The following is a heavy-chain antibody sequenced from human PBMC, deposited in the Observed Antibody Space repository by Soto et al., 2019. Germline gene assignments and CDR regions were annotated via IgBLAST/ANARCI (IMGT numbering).Heavy chain of an antibody. J-gene: IGHJ6*02. CDR3: ARSTDSSGYYDYYYYGMDF. Sequence: SSETLSLTCTVSGGSISSSSYYWGWIRQPPGKGLEWIGSIYYSGSTYYNPSLKIRVTISVDTSKNQFSLKLSSVTAADTAVYYCARSTDSSGYYDYYYYGMDFWGQGTTVTVSS. D-gene: IGHD3-22*01. CDR2: IYYSGST. V-gene: IGHV4-39*01. CDR1: GGSISSSSYY.